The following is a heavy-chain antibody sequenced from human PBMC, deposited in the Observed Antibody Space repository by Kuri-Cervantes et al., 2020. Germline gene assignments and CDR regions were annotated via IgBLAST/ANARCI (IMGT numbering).Heavy chain of an antibody. J-gene: IGHJ6*02. CDR3: ARDVSSWYGMDYYYGMDV. V-gene: IGHV3-11*04. D-gene: IGHD6-13*01. Sequence: GESLKISCEVSGFEFSDYYMTWIRQAPGKGLEWISYISSTGSSIYYTDAVRGRFTISRGNSKNTLYLQMNSLRAEDTAVYYCARDVSSWYGMDYYYGMDVWGQGTTVTVSS. CDR1: GFEFSDYY. CDR2: ISSTGSSI.